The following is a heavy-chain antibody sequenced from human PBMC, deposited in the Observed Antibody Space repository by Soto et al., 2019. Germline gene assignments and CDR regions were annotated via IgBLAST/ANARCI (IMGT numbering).Heavy chain of an antibody. Sequence: DAQLVESGGGLVKPGGSLRLSCEVSGFSFSISAMNWVRQAPGKGLEWVSSINSGSTSVRYADSVKGRFTISRDNVNNSLSLHMNSLRVEDTAVYYCARGGGSLNYWGQGTLVTVSS. CDR1: GFSFSISA. J-gene: IGHJ4*02. CDR3: ARGGGSLNY. CDR2: INSGSTSV. V-gene: IGHV3-21*02. D-gene: IGHD2-15*01.